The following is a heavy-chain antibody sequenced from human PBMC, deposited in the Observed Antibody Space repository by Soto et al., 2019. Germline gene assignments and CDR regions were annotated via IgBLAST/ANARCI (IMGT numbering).Heavy chain of an antibody. CDR2: ISSSGSTI. CDR1: GFTFSSYE. Sequence: LILSCAASGFTFSSYEMNWVRQAPGKGLEWVSYISSSGSTIYYADSVKGRFTISRDNAKNSLYLQMNSLRAEDTAVYYCARDLPRSGAFDIWGQGTMVTVSS. CDR3: ARDLPRSGAFDI. J-gene: IGHJ3*02. V-gene: IGHV3-48*03.